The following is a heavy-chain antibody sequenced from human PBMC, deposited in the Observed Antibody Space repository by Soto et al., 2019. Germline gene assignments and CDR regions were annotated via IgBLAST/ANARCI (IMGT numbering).Heavy chain of an antibody. CDR1: GFTFSSYG. Sequence: GGSLRLSCAASGFTFSSYGMHWVRQAPGKGLEWVAVIWYDGSNKYYADSVKGRFTISRDNSKNTLYLQMNSLRAEDTAVYYWARTNSSGFYFDYWGQGTLVNVSS. CDR3: ARTNSSGFYFDY. J-gene: IGHJ4*02. CDR2: IWYDGSNK. V-gene: IGHV3-33*01. D-gene: IGHD6-19*01.